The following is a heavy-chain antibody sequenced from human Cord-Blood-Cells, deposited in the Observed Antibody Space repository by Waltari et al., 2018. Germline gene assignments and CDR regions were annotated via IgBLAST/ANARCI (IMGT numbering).Heavy chain of an antibody. CDR2: TYYRSKWYN. J-gene: IGHJ6*02. V-gene: IGHV6-1*01. CDR1: GDSVSSNSAA. D-gene: IGHD3-10*01. Sequence: QVQLQQSGPGLVKPSQTLSLTCAISGDSVSSNSAAWNWIRQSPSRGLEWLGRTYYRSKWYNDYAISVKSRMTINPDTSKNQFSLQLNSVTPEDTAVYYCAREAFLARGYYYYGMDVWGQGTTVTVSS. CDR3: AREAFLARGYYYYGMDV.